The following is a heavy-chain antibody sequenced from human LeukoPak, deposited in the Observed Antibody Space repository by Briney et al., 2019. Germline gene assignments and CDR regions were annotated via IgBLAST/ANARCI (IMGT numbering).Heavy chain of an antibody. J-gene: IGHJ5*02. CDR2: IYSGGST. CDR3: ARIISSWYNWFDP. V-gene: IGHV3-53*01. CDR1: GFTVSSNY. Sequence: GGSLRLSCAASGFTVSSNYMSWVRQAPGKGLEWVSVIYSGGSTYYADSVKGRFTISRDNSKNTLYLPMNSLRAEDTAVYYCARIISSWYNWFDPWGQGTLVTVSS. D-gene: IGHD2-8*02.